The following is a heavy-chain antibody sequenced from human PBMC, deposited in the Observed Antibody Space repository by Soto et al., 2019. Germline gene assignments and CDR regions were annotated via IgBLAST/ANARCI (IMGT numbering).Heavy chain of an antibody. Sequence: QLQLLESGSGLVKPSQTLSLICSVSGGSINSGRSSWNWIRQPPGKGLEWIAYISHSGSTYYTPSLKSRVPISVDRSKHQFSLKLTSLTAADTAVYYCVRASTPAGPNWFATWGPGIVVTVSS. D-gene: IGHD6-19*01. J-gene: IGHJ5*02. CDR2: ISHSGST. CDR3: VRASTPAGPNWFAT. V-gene: IGHV4-30-2*01. CDR1: GGSINSGRSS.